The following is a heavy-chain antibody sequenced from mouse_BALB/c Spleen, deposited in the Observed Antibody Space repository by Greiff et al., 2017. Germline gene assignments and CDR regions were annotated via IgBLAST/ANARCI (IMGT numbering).Heavy chain of an antibody. Sequence: EVQGVESGGGLVKPGGSLKLSCAASGFTFSSYAMSWVRQTPEKRLEWVATISSGGIYTYYPDSVKGRFTISRDNAKNTLYLQMSSLRSEDTAMYYCADLLRAYWGQGTLVTVSA. CDR1: GFTFSSYA. V-gene: IGHV5-9-3*01. CDR3: ADLLRAY. CDR2: ISSGGIYT. D-gene: IGHD1-1*01. J-gene: IGHJ3*01.